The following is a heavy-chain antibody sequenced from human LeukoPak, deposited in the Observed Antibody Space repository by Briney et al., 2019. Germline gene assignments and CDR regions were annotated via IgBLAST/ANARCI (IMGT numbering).Heavy chain of an antibody. J-gene: IGHJ4*02. CDR3: ARHDGSY. V-gene: IGHV4-34*01. Sequence: SETLSLTCAVYGGSFSGYYWSWIRQPPGKGLEWIGEINHSGSTNYNPSLKSRVTISVDTSKNQFSLKLSSVTAADTAVYYCARHDGSYWGQGTLVTVSS. CDR1: GGSFSGYY. D-gene: IGHD1-1*01. CDR2: INHSGST.